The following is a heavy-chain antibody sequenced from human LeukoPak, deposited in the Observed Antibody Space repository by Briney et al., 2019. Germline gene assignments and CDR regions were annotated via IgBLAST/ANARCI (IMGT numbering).Heavy chain of an antibody. CDR2: INHSGST. D-gene: IGHD6-13*01. CDR3: ARLIAAAAPRGMDV. CDR1: GGSISRGDYY. V-gene: IGHV4-30-4*08. Sequence: PSQTLSLTCTVSGGSISRGDYYWSWIRQPPGKGLEWIGEINHSGSTNYNPSLKSRVTISVDTSKNQFSLKLSSVTAADTAVYYCARLIAAAAPRGMDVWGQGTTVTVSS. J-gene: IGHJ6*02.